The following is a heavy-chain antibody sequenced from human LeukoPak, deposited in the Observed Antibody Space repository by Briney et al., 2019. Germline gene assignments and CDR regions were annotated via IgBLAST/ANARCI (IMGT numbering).Heavy chain of an antibody. D-gene: IGHD2-2*01. V-gene: IGHV1-69*13. Sequence: SVEVSCKASGGTFSSYAISWVRQAPGQGLGWMGGIIPIFGTANYAQKFQGKVTITADESTSTAYMELSSLRSEDTAVYYCARDRCSSTSCSLHDAFDIWGQGTMVTVSS. CDR2: IIPIFGTA. J-gene: IGHJ3*02. CDR1: GGTFSSYA. CDR3: ARDRCSSTSCSLHDAFDI.